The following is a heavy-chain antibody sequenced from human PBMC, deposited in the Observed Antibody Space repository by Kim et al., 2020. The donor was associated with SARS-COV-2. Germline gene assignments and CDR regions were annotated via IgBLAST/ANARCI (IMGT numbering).Heavy chain of an antibody. J-gene: IGHJ4*02. D-gene: IGHD5-12*01. V-gene: IGHV3-33*06. CDR2: IWYDGSNK. CDR3: AKGEWVEMATITTNYFDY. Sequence: GGSLRLSCAASRFTFTSYGMHWVRQAPGKGLEWVAVIWYDGSNKYYAESVKGRFTISRDNSKNTLYLQMNSLRAEDTAVYYCAKGEWVEMATITTNYFDYWGQGTLVTVSS. CDR1: RFTFTSYG.